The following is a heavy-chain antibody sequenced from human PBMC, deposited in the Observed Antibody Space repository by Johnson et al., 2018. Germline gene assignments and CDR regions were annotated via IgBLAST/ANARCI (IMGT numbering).Heavy chain of an antibody. CDR3: TTYYDILTGYPRGAFDI. Sequence: EVQLVESGGGLVKPGGSLRLSCAASGFTFSNAWMSWVRQAPGKGLEWVGRIKSKTDGGTTDYAAPVKGRFTISRDDSKNTLYLKMNRLKTEDTAVYYCTTYYDILTGYPRGAFDIWGQGTMVTVSS. J-gene: IGHJ3*02. V-gene: IGHV3-15*01. CDR2: IKSKTDGGTT. CDR1: GFTFSNAW. D-gene: IGHD3-9*01.